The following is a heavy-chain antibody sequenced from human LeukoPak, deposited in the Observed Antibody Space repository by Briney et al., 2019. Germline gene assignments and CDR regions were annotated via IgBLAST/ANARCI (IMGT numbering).Heavy chain of an antibody. CDR3: ARQEQQLIYNWFDP. J-gene: IGHJ5*02. D-gene: IGHD6-13*01. V-gene: IGHV4-59*01. CDR1: GGSISTYY. Sequence: PSETLSLTCSVSGGSISTYYWSWIRQPPGKGLEWIGYIYYSGSTNYNPSLKSRVTISVDTSKNQFSLKLSSVTAADTAVYYCARQEQQLIYNWFDPWGQGTLVTVSS. CDR2: IYYSGST.